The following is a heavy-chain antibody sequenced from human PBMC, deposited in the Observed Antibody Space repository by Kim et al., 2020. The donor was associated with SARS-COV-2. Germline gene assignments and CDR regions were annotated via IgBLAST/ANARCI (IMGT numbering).Heavy chain of an antibody. CDR3: ARRAGVGGYYPFDY. J-gene: IGHJ4*02. V-gene: IGHV4-31*02. Sequence: NPSIKSGIVISVDTSKTRFSLKLSSLTAADTAVYYCARRAGVGGYYPFDYWGQGALVTVSS. D-gene: IGHD3-10*01.